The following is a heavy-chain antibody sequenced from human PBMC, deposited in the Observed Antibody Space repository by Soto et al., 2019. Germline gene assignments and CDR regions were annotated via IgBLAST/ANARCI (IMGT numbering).Heavy chain of an antibody. Sequence: EVQLVESGGGLVKSGESLRLFCAGSGFTFSNGWMSWVRQAPGKGLEWVARIKSKADAGTIDYAAPVKGRFTISRDNSKNTLYLQMNSLRAEDTAVYYCAKGGITIFGVVITNYFDYWGQGTLVTVSS. V-gene: IGHV3-15*01. CDR1: GFTFSNGW. CDR2: IKSKADAGTI. J-gene: IGHJ4*02. D-gene: IGHD3-3*01. CDR3: AKGGITIFGVVITNYFDY.